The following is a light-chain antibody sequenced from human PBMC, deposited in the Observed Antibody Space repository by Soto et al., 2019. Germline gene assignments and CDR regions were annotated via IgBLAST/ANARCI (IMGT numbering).Light chain of an antibody. CDR1: QSVSNNY. Sequence: IVLTQYPGNLSLSPGERATLSCRASQSVSNNYLAWYQQKPGQAPRLLIYGASNRATGIPDRFSGSGSGTDFTLTISRLEPEDFAVYYCQQYGSSGTFGQGTKVDIK. J-gene: IGKJ1*01. CDR2: GAS. CDR3: QQYGSSGT. V-gene: IGKV3-20*01.